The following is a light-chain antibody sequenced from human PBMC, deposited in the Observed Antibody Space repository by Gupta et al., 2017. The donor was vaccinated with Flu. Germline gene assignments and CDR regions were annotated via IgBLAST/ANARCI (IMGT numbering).Light chain of an antibody. CDR2: KAS. Sequence: SAYVGDRVTITCRASQSLTSWLAWYQQKPGKAPKLLIYKASNLESGVPSRFSGSGSGTEFTLTISSLQPDDFATYYCQQYDSYSLTFGGGTKVEIK. CDR1: QSLTSW. CDR3: QQYDSYSLT. V-gene: IGKV1-5*03. J-gene: IGKJ4*01.